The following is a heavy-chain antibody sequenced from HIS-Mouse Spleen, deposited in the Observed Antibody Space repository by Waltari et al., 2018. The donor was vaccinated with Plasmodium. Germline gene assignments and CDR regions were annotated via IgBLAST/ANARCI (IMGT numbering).Heavy chain of an antibody. Sequence: QLQLQESGPGLVKPSATLSLTCTVSGGSISSRSYYWGWIRQPPGKGLEWIGSIYYSGSTYYNPSLKSRVTISVDTSKNQFSLKLSSVTAADTAVYYCARVGRGYSGYDSVVVGYWGQGTLVTVSS. J-gene: IGHJ4*02. D-gene: IGHD5-12*01. CDR3: ARVGRGYSGYDSVVVGY. CDR2: IYYSGST. V-gene: IGHV4-39*07. CDR1: GGSISSRSYY.